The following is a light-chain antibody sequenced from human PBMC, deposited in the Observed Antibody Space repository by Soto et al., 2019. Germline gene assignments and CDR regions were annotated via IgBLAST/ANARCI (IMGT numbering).Light chain of an antibody. J-gene: IGLJ2*01. CDR3: SSYTSTNPVI. CDR1: SSDVGGYDY. Sequence: QSALTQPASVSGSPGQSIAISCTGSSSDVGGYDYVSWYQQHPGKAPKPMIYDVNSRPSGVSDRFSGSKSGNTASLTISGLQAEDEADYYCSSYTSTNPVIFGGGTKVTVL. CDR2: DVN. V-gene: IGLV2-14*03.